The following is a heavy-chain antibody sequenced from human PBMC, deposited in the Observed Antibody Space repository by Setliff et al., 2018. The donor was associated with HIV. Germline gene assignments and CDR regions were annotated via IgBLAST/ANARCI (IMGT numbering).Heavy chain of an antibody. D-gene: IGHD1-26*01. Sequence: GSLRLSCAASGFTFSSYWMNWVRQAPGKGLEWVANIKQDGSEKYYVDSVKGRCTISRDNAKNSLYLQMNSLRAEDTAVYFCARPTNIDTLYYGSQTFYMYYYGLDVWSQGTTVTVSS. CDR2: IKQDGSEK. V-gene: IGHV3-7*01. CDR1: GFTFSSYW. CDR3: ARPTNIDTLYYGSQTFYMYYYGLDV. J-gene: IGHJ6*02.